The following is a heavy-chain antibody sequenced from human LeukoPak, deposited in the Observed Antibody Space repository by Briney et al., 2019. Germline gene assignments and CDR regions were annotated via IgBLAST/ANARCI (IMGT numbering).Heavy chain of an antibody. Sequence: PSETLSLTCTVSGDSVSSSSYYWSWIRQPPGKGLEWIGYIYYSGSTNYNPSLKSRVTISVDTSKNQFSLKLSSVTAADTAVYYCARALTLGNGMDVWGQGTTVTVSS. J-gene: IGHJ6*02. V-gene: IGHV4-61*01. CDR3: ARALTLGNGMDV. CDR2: IYYSGST. CDR1: GDSVSSSSYY. D-gene: IGHD1-26*01.